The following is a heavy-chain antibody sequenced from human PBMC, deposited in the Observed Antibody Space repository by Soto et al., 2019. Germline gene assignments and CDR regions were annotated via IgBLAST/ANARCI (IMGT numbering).Heavy chain of an antibody. D-gene: IGHD3-22*01. Sequence: WASVKVSCKASGYTFTSYAMHWVRQAPGQRLEWMGWIDAGNGNTKYSQKFQGRVTITRDTSASTAYMELSSLRSEDTAVYYCARPPAYYYDSSALDYWGQGTLVTVSS. CDR2: IDAGNGNT. J-gene: IGHJ4*02. V-gene: IGHV1-3*01. CDR3: ARPPAYYYDSSALDY. CDR1: GYTFTSYA.